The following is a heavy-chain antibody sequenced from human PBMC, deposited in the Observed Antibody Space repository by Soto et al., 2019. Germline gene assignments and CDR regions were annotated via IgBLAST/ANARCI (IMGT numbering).Heavy chain of an antibody. J-gene: IGHJ4*02. D-gene: IGHD4-17*01. CDR1: GCSISSSTYY. CDR2: IYYSGST. Sequence: PSETLSLTCTVSGCSISSSTYYWGWIRQPPGKGLEWIGSIYYSGSTYYNPSLKSRVTISVDTSKNQFSLKLSSVTAADTAVYYCANSYGDYVSYWGQGTLVTVSS. CDR3: ANSYGDYVSY. V-gene: IGHV4-39*01.